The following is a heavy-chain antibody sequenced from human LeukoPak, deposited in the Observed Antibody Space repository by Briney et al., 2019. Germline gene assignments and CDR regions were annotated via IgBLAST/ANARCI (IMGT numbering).Heavy chain of an antibody. J-gene: IGHJ3*02. V-gene: IGHV4-30-4*07. CDR1: GGSISSGVYS. Sequence: SQTLSLTCAVSGGSISSGVYSWSWIRQPPGKGLEWIGYIYYSGNTYYYPSLRSRVSISVDTSKNQFSLKLSSVTAADTAVYYCAGERGHYYDSSGYAFDIWGQGTMVTVSS. CDR3: AGERGHYYDSSGYAFDI. CDR2: IYYSGNT. D-gene: IGHD3-22*01.